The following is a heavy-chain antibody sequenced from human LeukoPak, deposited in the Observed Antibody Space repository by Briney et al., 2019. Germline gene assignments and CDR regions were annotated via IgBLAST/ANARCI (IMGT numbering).Heavy chain of an antibody. V-gene: IGHV4-59*01. CDR3: AREHGSWSYRYYFFVDL. CDR1: GDSISTYS. J-gene: IGHJ6*03. CDR2: VSHNGRT. Sequence: SETLSLTCSVSGDSISTYSWSWIRQTPGKGLEWIGHVSHNGRTDYNPSLRNRATISLGTSRTQFSLTLSSMTPADTAVYYCAREHGSWSYRYYFFVDLWGKGTTVTVSS. D-gene: IGHD4-11*01.